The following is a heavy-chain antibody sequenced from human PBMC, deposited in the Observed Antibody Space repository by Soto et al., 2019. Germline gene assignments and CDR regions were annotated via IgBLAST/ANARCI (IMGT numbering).Heavy chain of an antibody. CDR2: ISAYNGNT. V-gene: IGHV1-18*01. CDR1: GYTFTSYG. Sequence: ASVKVSCKASGYTFTSYGISWVRQAPGQGLEGMGWISAYNGNTNYAQKLQGRVTMTTDTSTSTAYMELRSLRSDDTAVYYCARGGGYYYDSSGLFDYWGQGTLVTVSS. D-gene: IGHD3-22*01. CDR3: ARGGGYYYDSSGLFDY. J-gene: IGHJ4*02.